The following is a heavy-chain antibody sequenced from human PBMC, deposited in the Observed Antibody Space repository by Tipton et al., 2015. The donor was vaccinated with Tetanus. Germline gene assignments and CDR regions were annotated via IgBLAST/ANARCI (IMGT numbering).Heavy chain of an antibody. D-gene: IGHD2/OR15-2a*01. CDR1: GDSITDSH. Sequence: TLSLTCRVSGDSITDSHWSWIRQPPGKGLEWIAKIYFREGIDYNPSLQGRVRISLDTSKSQISLKLISVTAADTAVYYCARVANRSRRRGFDIWGQGTMVAVSS. V-gene: IGHV4-59*01. J-gene: IGHJ3*02. CDR3: ARVANRSRRRGFDI. CDR2: IYFREGI.